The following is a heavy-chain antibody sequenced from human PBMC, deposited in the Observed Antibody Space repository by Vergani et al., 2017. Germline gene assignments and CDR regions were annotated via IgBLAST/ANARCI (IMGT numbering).Heavy chain of an antibody. CDR2: ISAYNGNT. CDR1: GYTFTSYG. Sequence: QVQLVQSGAEVKKPGASVKVSCKASGYTFTSYGISWVRQAPGQGLEWMGWISAYNGNTNYAQKLQGRVTMTTDTSTSTAYMELRSLRSEDTAVYYCARVLDSGYDKEYYYYGMDVWGQGTTVTVSS. CDR3: ARVLDSGYDKEYYYYGMDV. J-gene: IGHJ6*02. V-gene: IGHV1-18*01. D-gene: IGHD5-12*01.